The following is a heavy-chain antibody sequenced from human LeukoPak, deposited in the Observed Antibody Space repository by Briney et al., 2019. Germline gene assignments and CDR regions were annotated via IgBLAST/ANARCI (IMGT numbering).Heavy chain of an antibody. Sequence: PGGSLRLSCAASGFTFSSYEMNWVRQAPGKGLEWVSYISSSGSTIYYADSVKGRFTISRDNFKNTLYLQMNSLRAEDTAVYYCAKDQSWAAAAGTYDCWGQGTLVTVSS. D-gene: IGHD6-13*01. CDR2: ISSSGSTI. V-gene: IGHV3-48*03. CDR1: GFTFSSYE. CDR3: AKDQSWAAAAGTYDC. J-gene: IGHJ4*02.